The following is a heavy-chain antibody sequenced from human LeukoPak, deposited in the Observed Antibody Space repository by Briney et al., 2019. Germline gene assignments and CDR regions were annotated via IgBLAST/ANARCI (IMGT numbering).Heavy chain of an antibody. D-gene: IGHD3-22*01. Sequence: GRSLGLSCAASGFTFDDYAMHWVRQAPGKGLEWVSGISWDSGRIGYADSVKGRLTISRDNAKNSLYLQMNSLRAEDTALYYCARDHYYDSSGYHYFDSWGQGTLVTVSS. J-gene: IGHJ4*02. CDR1: GFTFDDYA. CDR3: ARDHYYDSSGYHYFDS. CDR2: ISWDSGRI. V-gene: IGHV3-9*01.